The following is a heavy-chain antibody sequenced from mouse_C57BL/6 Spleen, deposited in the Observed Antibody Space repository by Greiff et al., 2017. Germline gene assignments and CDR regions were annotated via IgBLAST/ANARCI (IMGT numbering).Heavy chain of an antibody. CDR3: ARAGYDYFGD. V-gene: IGHV1-82*01. Sequence: VQLQQSGPELVKPGASVKISCKASGYAFSSSWMNWVKQRPGKGLEWIGRIYPGDGDTNYNGKFKGKATLTADKSSSTAYMQLSSLTSGDSAVYFCARAGYDYFGDWGQGTTLTVSS. D-gene: IGHD2-10*02. CDR1: GYAFSSSW. CDR2: IYPGDGDT. J-gene: IGHJ2*01.